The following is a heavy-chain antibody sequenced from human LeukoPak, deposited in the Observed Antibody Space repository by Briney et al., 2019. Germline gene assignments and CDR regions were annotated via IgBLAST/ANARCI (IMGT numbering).Heavy chain of an antibody. CDR1: RFTFNSYA. J-gene: IGHJ4*02. CDR3: ARNENSGWGYFDY. D-gene: IGHD5-12*01. CDR2: IGGSNGIT. Sequence: GGSLRLSCAASRFTFNSYAMSWVRQAPGKGLEWVSVIGGSNGITFYVGSVKGRFTISRDNSKDTLYLQMNSLRAEGTAVYYCARNENSGWGYFDYWGQGTLVIVSS. V-gene: IGHV3-23*01.